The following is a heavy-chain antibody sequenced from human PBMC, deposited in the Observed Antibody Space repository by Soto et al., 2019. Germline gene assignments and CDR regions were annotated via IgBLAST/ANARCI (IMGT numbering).Heavy chain of an antibody. J-gene: IGHJ4*02. V-gene: IGHV4-30-2*01. CDR2: ILHTGGT. CDR1: GGSISGGGFS. CDR3: ARLQFGEGFDY. Sequence: PSETLSLTCAVSGGSISGGGFSWSWIRQPPGKGLEWIGYILHTGGTQHNPSLKSRVSMSVDKSKNQFPLHLTSVTAADTAVYYCARLQFGEGFDYWGQGALVTVSS. D-gene: IGHD3-10*01.